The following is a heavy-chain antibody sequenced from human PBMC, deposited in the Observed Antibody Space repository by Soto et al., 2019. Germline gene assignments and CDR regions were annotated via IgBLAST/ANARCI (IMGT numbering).Heavy chain of an antibody. Sequence: EVQLVQSGAEVKKPGESLKISCKGSGYSFTSYWIGWVRQMPGKGLEWMGIIYPGDSNTAYSPSFQGQVTISADKSISTAFLQWSTLKASDTATYYCARPADSYGYDYWGQGTLVTVSS. J-gene: IGHJ4*02. CDR3: ARPADSYGYDY. D-gene: IGHD3-16*01. CDR1: GYSFTSYW. V-gene: IGHV5-51*01. CDR2: IYPGDSNT.